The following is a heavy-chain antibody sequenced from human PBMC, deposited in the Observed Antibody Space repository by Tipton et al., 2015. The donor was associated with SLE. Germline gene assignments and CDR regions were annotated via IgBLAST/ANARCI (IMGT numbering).Heavy chain of an antibody. D-gene: IGHD3-22*01. J-gene: IGHJ5*02. CDR1: GGSIHSSKYY. CDR3: ARLTGQGLTTGRYDP. V-gene: IGHV4-39*07. CDR2: IYYSGST. Sequence: TLSLTCTVSGGSIHSSKYYWGWIRLPPGKGLEYIANIYYSGSTFYNPSLKSRVTMSVDTSKNQFSLKLRSVTAADTAMYYCARLTGQGLTTGRYDPWGQGTLVTVSS.